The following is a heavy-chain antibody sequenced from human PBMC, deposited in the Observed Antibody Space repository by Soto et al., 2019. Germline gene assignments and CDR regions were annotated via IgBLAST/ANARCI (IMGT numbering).Heavy chain of an antibody. J-gene: IGHJ6*02. CDR3: AKDFKVSGSHYGTLNYYYGMDV. Sequence: GGSLRLSCAASGFTFSTYGMQWVRQAPGKGLEWVAVISYDGYLKYYVDAVKGRFTVARDNSKNTLFLEMNSLRVEDTAVYFCAKDFKVSGSHYGTLNYYYGMDVWGHGTTVTVPS. CDR2: ISYDGYLK. CDR1: GFTFSTYG. V-gene: IGHV3-30*18. D-gene: IGHD3-10*01.